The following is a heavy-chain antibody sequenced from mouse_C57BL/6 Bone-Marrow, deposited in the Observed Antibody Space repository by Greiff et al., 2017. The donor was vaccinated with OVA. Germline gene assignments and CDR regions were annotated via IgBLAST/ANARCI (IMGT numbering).Heavy chain of an antibody. Sequence: QVQLQQSGAELAKPGASVKLSCKASGYTFTSYWMHWVNQRPGQGLEWIGYINPSSGYTKYNQKFKDKATLTADKSSSTASMQLSSLKDENSAGYYCARDDYDHYYAMDYWGQGTSVTVSS. CDR3: ARDDYDHYYAMDY. D-gene: IGHD2-4*01. J-gene: IGHJ4*01. V-gene: IGHV1-7*01. CDR1: GYTFTSYW. CDR2: INPSSGYT.